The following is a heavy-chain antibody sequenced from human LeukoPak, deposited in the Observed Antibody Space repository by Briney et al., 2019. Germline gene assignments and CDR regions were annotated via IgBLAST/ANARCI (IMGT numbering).Heavy chain of an antibody. V-gene: IGHV1-69*04. CDR3: ARDESRYGYDY. D-gene: IGHD5-18*01. J-gene: IGHJ4*02. Sequence: ASVKVSCKASGGTFSSYAISWVRQAPGQGLEWMGRIIPILGIANYAQKFQGRVTITADKSTSTAYMELSSLRSEDTAVYYCARDESRYGYDYWGQGTLVTVSS. CDR2: IIPILGIA. CDR1: GGTFSSYA.